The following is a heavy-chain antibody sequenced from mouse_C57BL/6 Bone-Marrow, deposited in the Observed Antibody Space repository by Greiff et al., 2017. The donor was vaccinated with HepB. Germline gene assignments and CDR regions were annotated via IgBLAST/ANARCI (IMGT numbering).Heavy chain of an antibody. V-gene: IGHV1-18*01. D-gene: IGHD2-4*01. CDR3: VLYYDYDGFAY. CDR1: GYTFTDYN. J-gene: IGHJ3*01. CDR2: INPNNGGT. Sequence: EVMLVESGPELVKPGASVKIPCKASGYTFTDYNMDWVKLSHGKSLEWIGDINPNNGGTIYNQKFKGKATLTVDKSSSTAYMELRSLTSEDTAVYYCVLYYDYDGFAYWGQGTLVTVSA.